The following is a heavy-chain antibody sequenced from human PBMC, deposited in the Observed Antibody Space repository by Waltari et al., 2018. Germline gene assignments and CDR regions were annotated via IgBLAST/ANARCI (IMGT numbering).Heavy chain of an antibody. J-gene: IGHJ4*02. CDR3: ARASEGTFDY. CDR2: IYYSGST. D-gene: IGHD3-10*01. Sequence: WIRQPPGKGLGWIGSIYYSGSTYYNPSLKSRVTISVDTSKNQFSLKLSSVTAADTAVYYCARASEGTFDYWGQGTLVTVSS. V-gene: IGHV4-39*01.